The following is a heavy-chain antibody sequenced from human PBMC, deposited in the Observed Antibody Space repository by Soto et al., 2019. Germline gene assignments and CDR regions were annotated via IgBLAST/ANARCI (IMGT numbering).Heavy chain of an antibody. CDR3: ARGVGAAAVYYGMDG. J-gene: IGHJ6*02. V-gene: IGHV1-69*02. D-gene: IGHD6-13*01. CDR1: GGTFSSYT. Sequence: QVQLVQSGAEVKKPGSSVKVSCKASGGTFSSYTISWVRQAPGQGLEWMGRIIPILGIANYAQKFQGRVTITADKSTSTAYMELSSLRSEDTAVYYCARGVGAAAVYYGMDGWGQGTTVTVSS. CDR2: IIPILGIA.